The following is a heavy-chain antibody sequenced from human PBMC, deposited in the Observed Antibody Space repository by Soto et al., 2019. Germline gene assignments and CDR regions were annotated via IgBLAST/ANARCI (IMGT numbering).Heavy chain of an antibody. Sequence: GGSLRLSCAASGLIFSNAWMSWVRQAPGKGLEWVGLIKKKADGGTAVYAAPLKGRFTISRDDSKNTLYLEMSSLKTEDTAVYYCRTQWLDWGQGTLVTVSS. J-gene: IGHJ4*02. CDR3: RTQWLD. CDR2: IKKKADGGTA. CDR1: GLIFSNAW. D-gene: IGHD6-19*01. V-gene: IGHV3-15*01.